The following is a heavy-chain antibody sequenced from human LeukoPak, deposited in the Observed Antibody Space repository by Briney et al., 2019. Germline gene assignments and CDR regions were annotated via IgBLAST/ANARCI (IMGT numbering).Heavy chain of an antibody. V-gene: IGHV1-2*02. D-gene: IGHD3-3*01. Sequence: AAVKVSRKTSGYSFTDYYIHWVRQAPGQGLEWMVWINTKSGRTSSARKFQGRVTMTRDPSITTVYMDMAWLTSDDTAIYFCARADFIDAGPYLIGPWGQGTLVTVSS. J-gene: IGHJ5*02. CDR1: GYSFTDYY. CDR3: ARADFIDAGPYLIGP. CDR2: INTKSGRT.